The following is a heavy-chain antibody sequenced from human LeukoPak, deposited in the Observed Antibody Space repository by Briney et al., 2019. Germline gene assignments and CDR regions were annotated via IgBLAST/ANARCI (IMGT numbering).Heavy chain of an antibody. D-gene: IGHD3-3*01. J-gene: IGHJ4*02. CDR3: AKVGDYDFWSGFDY. Sequence: GGSLRLSCAASGFTFSSYWMSWVRQAPGKGLEWVANIKQDGSEKYYVDSVKGRFTISRDNAKNSLYLQMNSLRAEDTAVYYCAKVGDYDFWSGFDYWGQGTLVTASS. CDR1: GFTFSSYW. CDR2: IKQDGSEK. V-gene: IGHV3-7*03.